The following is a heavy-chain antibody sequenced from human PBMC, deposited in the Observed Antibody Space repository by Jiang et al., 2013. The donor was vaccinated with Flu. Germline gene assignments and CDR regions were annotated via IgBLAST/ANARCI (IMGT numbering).Heavy chain of an antibody. J-gene: IGHJ6*02. Sequence: KPSETLSLTCSVYGGSFNAYYWAWIRQPPGKGLEWIGELNHDGSTNYNPSLESRLTISADPSKNEISLNLTAVTAADTAVYYCARMGSWAMDVWGQGTTVTVSS. CDR1: GGSFNAYY. CDR3: ARMGSWAMDV. D-gene: IGHD7-27*01. V-gene: IGHV4-34*01. CDR2: LNHDGST.